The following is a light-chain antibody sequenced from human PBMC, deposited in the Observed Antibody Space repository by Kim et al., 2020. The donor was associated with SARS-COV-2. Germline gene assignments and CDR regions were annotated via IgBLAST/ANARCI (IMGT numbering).Light chain of an antibody. Sequence: QSVLTQPPSVSGAPGQRVTISCTGSSSNIGAGYDVHWYQQLPGTAPKLLIYGNSNRPSGVPDRFSGSKSGTSASLAITGLQAEDEADYYCQSYDNSLSGFVFGGGTQLTVL. CDR3: QSYDNSLSGFV. V-gene: IGLV1-40*01. J-gene: IGLJ2*01. CDR2: GNS. CDR1: SSNIGAGYD.